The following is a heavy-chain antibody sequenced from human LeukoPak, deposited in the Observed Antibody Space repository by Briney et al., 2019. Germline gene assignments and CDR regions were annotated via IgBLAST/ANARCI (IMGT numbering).Heavy chain of an antibody. D-gene: IGHD4-17*01. Sequence: GGSLRLSCAASGLIFSSYSMNWVRQAPGKGLEWVSSISSSSSYIYYGDSVKGRFTISRDNAKNSLYLQMNSLRAEDTAVYYCARDTAWYFDLWGRGTLVTVSS. CDR2: ISSSSSYI. CDR3: ARDTAWYFDL. CDR1: GLIFSSYS. J-gene: IGHJ2*01. V-gene: IGHV3-21*01.